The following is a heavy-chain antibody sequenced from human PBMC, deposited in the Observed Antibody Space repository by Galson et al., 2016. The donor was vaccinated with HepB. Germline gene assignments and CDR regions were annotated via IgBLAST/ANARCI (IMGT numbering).Heavy chain of an antibody. CDR2: IKEDGSEK. CDR3: ARDTGWNNLQY. D-gene: IGHD1/OR15-1a*01. Sequence: SLRLSCAASGFIFSDYWMTWVRQAPGKGLEWVAIIKEDGSEKYHVESVNGRFSISRDNAKNTLYLQMHSLRAEDTALYYCARDTGWNNLQYWGHGSLVTVSS. J-gene: IGHJ4*01. V-gene: IGHV3-7*05. CDR1: GFIFSDYW.